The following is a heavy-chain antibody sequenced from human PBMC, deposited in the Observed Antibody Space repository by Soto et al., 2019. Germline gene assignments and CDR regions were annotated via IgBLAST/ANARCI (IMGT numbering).Heavy chain of an antibody. Sequence: GGSLRLSCAASGFTFSSYAMSWVRQAPGKGLEWVSAISGSGGSTYYADSVKGRFTISRDNSKNTLYLQMNSLRAEDTAVYYCAKHGITFGGVILYYYMDVWGKGTTVTVSS. CDR2: ISGSGGST. V-gene: IGHV3-23*01. D-gene: IGHD3-16*02. CDR1: GFTFSSYA. J-gene: IGHJ6*03. CDR3: AKHGITFGGVILYYYMDV.